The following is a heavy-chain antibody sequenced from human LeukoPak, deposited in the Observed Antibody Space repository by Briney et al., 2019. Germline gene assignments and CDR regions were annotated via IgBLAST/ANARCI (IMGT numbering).Heavy chain of an antibody. Sequence: PGGSLRLSCAASGFTFSSYSMNWVRQAPGKGLEWVSYISSRSSTIYYADSVKGRFTISRDNAKNLLYLQMNSLRAEDTAVYYCASVPTVFYYYMDVWGKGTTVTVSS. CDR2: ISSRSSTI. CDR3: ASVPTVFYYYMDV. D-gene: IGHD3-3*01. J-gene: IGHJ6*03. CDR1: GFTFSSYS. V-gene: IGHV3-48*04.